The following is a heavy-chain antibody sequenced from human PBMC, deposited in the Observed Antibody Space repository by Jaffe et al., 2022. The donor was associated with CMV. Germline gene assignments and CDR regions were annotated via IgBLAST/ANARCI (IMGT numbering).Heavy chain of an antibody. D-gene: IGHD5-12*01. CDR1: GYTFTGYY. CDR2: INPNSGGT. Sequence: QVQLVQSGAEVKKPGASVKVSCKASGYTFTGYYMHWVRQAPGQGLEWMGWINPNSGGTNYAQKFQGRVTMTRDTSISTAYMELSRLRSDDTAVYYCARGRGYSGYDSDAARFVGYWGQGTLVTVSS. V-gene: IGHV1-2*02. J-gene: IGHJ4*02. CDR3: ARGRGYSGYDSDAARFVGY.